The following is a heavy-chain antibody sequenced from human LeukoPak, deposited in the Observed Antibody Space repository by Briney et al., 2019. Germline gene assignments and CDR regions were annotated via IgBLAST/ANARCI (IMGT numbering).Heavy chain of an antibody. CDR2: INHSGST. D-gene: IGHD3-10*01. CDR3: ARRPGGYYGSGSYS. CDR1: GGSFSGYY. V-gene: IGHV4-34*01. J-gene: IGHJ5*02. Sequence: PSETLSLTCAVYGGSFSGYYWSWIRQPPGKGLEWIGEINHSGSTNYNPSLKSRVTISVGTSKNQFSLKLSSVTAADTAVYYCARRPGGYYGSGSYSWGQGTLVTVSS.